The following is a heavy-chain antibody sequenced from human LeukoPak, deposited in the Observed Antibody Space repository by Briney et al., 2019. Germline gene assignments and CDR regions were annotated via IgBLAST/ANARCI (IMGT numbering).Heavy chain of an antibody. CDR3: ARDLGGYPFYMDV. CDR2: LDESGRP. J-gene: IGHJ6*03. D-gene: IGHD2-15*01. Sequence: SETLSLTCSVSGGSIRSGCHHWVWVRQPPGKGLEFIGSLDESGRPYYNAPLKSRVTISEDSSGKQFSLNLISVTAADTAVYFCARDLGGYPFYMDVWGRGTTVIVSS. V-gene: IGHV4-39*07. CDR1: GGSIRSGCHH.